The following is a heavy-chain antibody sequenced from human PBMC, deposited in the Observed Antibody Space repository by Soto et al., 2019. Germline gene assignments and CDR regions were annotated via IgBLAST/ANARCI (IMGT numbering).Heavy chain of an antibody. J-gene: IGHJ5*02. V-gene: IGHV1-69*01. CDR2: IIPIVGTA. Sequence: QVQLVQSAAEVKKPGSSVKFSCKASGGTFSSYALSWVRQAPGQGLEWMGGIIPIVGTANYAQKFQGRVTITADEYTSPAYMELSSLRSEDTAVDYCASPKFRCWKQLDPWGQGTLVTVS. D-gene: IGHD5-18*01. CDR1: GGTFSSYA. CDR3: ASPKFRCWKQLDP.